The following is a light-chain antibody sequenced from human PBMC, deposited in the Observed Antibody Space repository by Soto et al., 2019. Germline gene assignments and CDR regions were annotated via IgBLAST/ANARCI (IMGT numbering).Light chain of an antibody. J-gene: IGLJ1*01. CDR2: EVS. CDR1: SSDVGGYNY. V-gene: IGLV2-14*01. CDR3: SSYSISTAYL. Sequence: QSALAQPASVSGSAGQSITISCTGTSSDVGGYNYVSWYQLHPGKAPKLTVFEVSNRPSGVSYRFSGSKSGNTASPTISGLQAEDEADYFCSSYSISTAYLFGTGTKVTVL.